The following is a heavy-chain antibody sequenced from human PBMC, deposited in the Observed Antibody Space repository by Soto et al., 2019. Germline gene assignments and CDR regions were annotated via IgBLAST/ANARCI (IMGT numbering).Heavy chain of an antibody. CDR2: VYHTGDT. CDR3: AREIVTAGGNNYFDP. J-gene: IGHJ5*02. Sequence: SETLSLTCGVSGGTVASSHWWSWVRQSPGRGLEWIGNVYHTGDTNFNPSLQSRVTFSVDKSNNLFSLRLTSVTAADTAVYFCAREIVTAGGNNYFDPWGPGTLVTVSS. D-gene: IGHD2-21*02. V-gene: IGHV4-4*02. CDR1: GGTVASSHW.